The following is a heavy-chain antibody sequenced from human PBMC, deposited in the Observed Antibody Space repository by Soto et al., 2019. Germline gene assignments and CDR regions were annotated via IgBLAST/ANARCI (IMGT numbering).Heavy chain of an antibody. V-gene: IGHV3-11*01. Sequence: QGQLVESGGDLVRPGGSLRLSCATSGFTFGDRYMSWIRQAPGKGLEWVSYISSSGFTIYYADSVKGRFTISRDNANDSLYLQMNSLRAEVTAVYYCARNTKSAAGADYYGLDVWGHGTTVIVSS. D-gene: IGHD4-17*01. CDR2: ISSSGFTI. J-gene: IGHJ6*02. CDR1: GFTFGDRY. CDR3: ARNTKSAAGADYYGLDV.